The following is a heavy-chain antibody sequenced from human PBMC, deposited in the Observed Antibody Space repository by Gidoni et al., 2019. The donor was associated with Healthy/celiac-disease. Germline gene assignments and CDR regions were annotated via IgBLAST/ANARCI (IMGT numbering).Heavy chain of an antibody. D-gene: IGHD3-3*01. V-gene: IGHV1-8*01. CDR1: GYTFTSYD. J-gene: IGHJ4*02. Sequence: QVQLVQSGAEVKTPGASVTVSCKASGYTFTSYDINWVRQATGQGLEWMGWMNPNSGNTGYAQKFQGRVTMTRNTSISTAYMELSSLRSEDTAVYYCARGTKTRPFLGYWGQGTLVTVSS. CDR2: MNPNSGNT. CDR3: ARGTKTRPFLGY.